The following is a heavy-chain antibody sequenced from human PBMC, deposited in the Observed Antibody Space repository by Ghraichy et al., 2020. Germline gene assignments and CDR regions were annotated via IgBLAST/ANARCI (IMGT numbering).Heavy chain of an antibody. Sequence: ASVKVSCKIGRARFCTPVTFLVLVCRLQLLERMGWISPGNGNTKYAQKFQGRVTITRDTSASTVYMDLSSLTSEDTAVYYCVRDDGSSWLLDSWGQGTLVTVSS. CDR1: RARFCTPV. D-gene: IGHD6-13*01. J-gene: IGHJ4*02. V-gene: IGHV1-3*01. CDR2: ISPGNGNT. CDR3: VRDDGSSWLLDS.